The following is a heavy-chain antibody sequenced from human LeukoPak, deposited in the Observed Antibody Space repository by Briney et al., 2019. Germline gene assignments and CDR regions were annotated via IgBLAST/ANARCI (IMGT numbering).Heavy chain of an antibody. V-gene: IGHV4-59*01. CDR3: ARAGDYDFWTKQH. CDR2: VYYNGDS. J-gene: IGHJ4*02. D-gene: IGHD3-3*01. CDR1: AGSISRFY. Sequence: KSSETLSLTCTVSAGSISRFYWSWIRQPPGKGLEWIGYVYYNGDSNYNPSLKSRVTISVDTSKNQFSLKLTSVTTADTAMYYCARAGDYDFWTKQHWGQGTLVTVSS.